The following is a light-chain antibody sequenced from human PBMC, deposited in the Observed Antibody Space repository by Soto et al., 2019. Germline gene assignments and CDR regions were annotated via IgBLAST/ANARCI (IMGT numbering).Light chain of an antibody. V-gene: IGKV1-5*01. CDR3: QQYNSFSWT. CDR2: DAS. Sequence: DIQMTQSPSTLSASVGDSVTITCRASQSISTWLAWYQQKPGKAPKLLIYDASSLEGGVPSRFSGSGSGREFTLTISGLQPDDFATYYCQQYNSFSWTFGQGTKVDIK. J-gene: IGKJ1*01. CDR1: QSISTW.